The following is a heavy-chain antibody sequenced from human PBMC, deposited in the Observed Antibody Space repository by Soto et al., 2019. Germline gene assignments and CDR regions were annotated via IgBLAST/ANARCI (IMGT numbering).Heavy chain of an antibody. V-gene: IGHV3-33*01. CDR2: IWYDGTQK. CDR1: GFTFNTYS. J-gene: IGHJ4*02. Sequence: QSGGSLRLSCEASGFTFNTYSTHWVRQPPGKGLEWLAAIWYDGTQKYYADSVKGRFIISRDNSKKTLYLEMNSLRAEDTAVYYCARAGGTTVTGLWHFDSWGQGTLVTVSS. CDR3: ARAGGTTVTGLWHFDS. D-gene: IGHD4-17*01.